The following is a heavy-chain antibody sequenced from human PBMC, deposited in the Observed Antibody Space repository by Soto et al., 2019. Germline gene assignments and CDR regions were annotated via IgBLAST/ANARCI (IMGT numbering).Heavy chain of an antibody. CDR2: ISYDGSNK. V-gene: IGHV3-30-3*01. CDR1: GFTFSSYA. CDR3: ARGPVLNTMVRGEVRYGMDV. Sequence: PGGSLRLSCAASGFTFSSYAMHWVRQAPGKGLEWVAVISYDGSNKYYADSVKGRFTISRDNSKNTLYLQMNSLRAEDTAVYYCARGPVLNTMVRGEVRYGMDVWGQGTTVTVSS. D-gene: IGHD3-10*01. J-gene: IGHJ6*02.